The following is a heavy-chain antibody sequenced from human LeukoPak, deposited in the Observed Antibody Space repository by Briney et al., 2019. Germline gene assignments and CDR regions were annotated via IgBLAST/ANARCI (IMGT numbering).Heavy chain of an antibody. Sequence: SETXSXXCTVSGGSISTYYWSWIRQPPGKGLEWIGYIDYSGSTNYNPSLKSRVTISVDTSKNQFSLKLSSVTAADTAVYYCARGASPVVGPKWGQGTLVTVSS. CDR2: IDYSGST. CDR3: ARGASPVVGPK. CDR1: GGSISTYY. D-gene: IGHD6-19*01. V-gene: IGHV4-59*01. J-gene: IGHJ4*02.